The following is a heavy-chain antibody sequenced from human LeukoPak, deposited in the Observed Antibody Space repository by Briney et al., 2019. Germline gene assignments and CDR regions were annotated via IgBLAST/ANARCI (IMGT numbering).Heavy chain of an antibody. J-gene: IGHJ4*02. V-gene: IGHV3-23*01. CDR1: GFTFSTYA. D-gene: IGHD6-19*01. CDR3: AKTGGTSGWQRGLGR. CDR2: ISDSGGST. Sequence: GGSLRLSCAASGFTFSTYAMSWVRQAPGKGLEWVSGISDSGGSTYNADSVKGRFTISRDNSKNTLYLQMNSLRGEDTAVYYCAKTGGTSGWQRGLGRWGQGTLVTVSS.